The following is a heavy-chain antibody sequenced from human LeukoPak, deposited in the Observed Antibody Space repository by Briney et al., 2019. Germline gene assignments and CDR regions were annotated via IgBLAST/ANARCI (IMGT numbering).Heavy chain of an antibody. D-gene: IGHD5-18*01. V-gene: IGHV3-7*01. J-gene: IGHJ5*02. CDR1: GFTFSSYW. CDR2: IKQDGSEK. CDR3: ARERGTAMVTFWFDP. Sequence: GGSLRLSCAASGFTFSSYWMSWVRQAPGKGLEWVANIKQDGSEKYYVDSVKGRFTISRDNAKNSLYLQMNSLRAEDTAVYYCARERGTAMVTFWFDPWGQGTLVTVSS.